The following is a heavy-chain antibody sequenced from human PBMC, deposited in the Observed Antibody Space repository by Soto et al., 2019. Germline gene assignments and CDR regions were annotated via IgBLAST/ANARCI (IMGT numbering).Heavy chain of an antibody. J-gene: IGHJ6*02. CDR2: IGTAGDT. V-gene: IGHV3-13*01. D-gene: IGHD6-13*01. CDR1: GFTFSSYD. Sequence: GGSLRLSCAASGFTFSSYDMHWVRQATGKGLEWVSAIGTAGDTYYPGSVKGRFTISRENAKNSLYLQMNSLRAEDTAVYYCARDRGDSTTAHYYYYGMDVWGQGTTVTVSS. CDR3: ARDRGDSTTAHYYYYGMDV.